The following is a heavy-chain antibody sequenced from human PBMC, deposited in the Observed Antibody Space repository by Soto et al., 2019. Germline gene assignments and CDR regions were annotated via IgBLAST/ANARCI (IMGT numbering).Heavy chain of an antibody. CDR2: ISYDGSNK. V-gene: IGHV3-30*18. D-gene: IGHD2-2*01. CDR1: GFTFSSYG. Sequence: GGSLRLSCAASGFTFSSYGMHWVRQAPGKGLEWVAVISYDGSNKYYADSVKGRFTISRDNSKNTLYLQMNSLRAEDTAVYYCAKLAPTIIVVVPAAMGGDAFDIWGQGTMVTVSS. CDR3: AKLAPTIIVVVPAAMGGDAFDI. J-gene: IGHJ3*02.